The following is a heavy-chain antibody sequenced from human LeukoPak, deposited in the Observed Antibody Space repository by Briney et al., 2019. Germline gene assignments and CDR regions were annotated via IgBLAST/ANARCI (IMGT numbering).Heavy chain of an antibody. J-gene: IGHJ4*02. CDR1: GFTFSSYS. Sequence: PGGSLRLSCAASGFTFSSYSMNWVRQAPGKGLEWVSYISSSSSTIYYADSVKGRFTISRDNAKNSLYLQMNSLRAEDTAVYYCARDQTAGRPFFDYWGQGTLVTVSS. CDR2: ISSSSSTI. D-gene: IGHD6-6*01. CDR3: ARDQTAGRPFFDY. V-gene: IGHV3-48*01.